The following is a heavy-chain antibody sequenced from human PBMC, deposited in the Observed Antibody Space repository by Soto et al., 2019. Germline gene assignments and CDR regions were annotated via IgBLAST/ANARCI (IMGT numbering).Heavy chain of an antibody. V-gene: IGHV3-15*07. J-gene: IGHJ4*01. D-gene: IGHD1-26*01. CDR3: TTDSHYSGVLVRSDY. CDR1: EVPFTTAW. CDR2: IRSNNEGGTS. Sequence: PGGSLRLCCAAPEVPFTTAWINWVRQPPGKGLEWVGRIRSNNEGGTSDCAAHVKGRFAISRDDSKHTAYLQMDSLRTEDTAIYYCTTDSHYSGVLVRSDYWCLGTLVTVSS.